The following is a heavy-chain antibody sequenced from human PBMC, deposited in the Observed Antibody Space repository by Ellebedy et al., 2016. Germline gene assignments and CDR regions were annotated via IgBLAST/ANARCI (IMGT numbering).Heavy chain of an antibody. Sequence: GGSLRLSXAASGFTFSSYAMSWVRQAPGKGLEWVSAISGSGGSTYYADSVKGRFTISRDNSKNTLYLQMNSLRAEDTAVYYCARDYYGSGRPPHDYWGQGTLVTVSS. CDR3: ARDYYGSGRPPHDY. CDR2: ISGSGGST. J-gene: IGHJ4*02. D-gene: IGHD3-10*01. V-gene: IGHV3-23*01. CDR1: GFTFSSYA.